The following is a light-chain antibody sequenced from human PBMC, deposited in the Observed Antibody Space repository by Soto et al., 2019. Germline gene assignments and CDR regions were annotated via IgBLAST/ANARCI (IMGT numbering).Light chain of an antibody. CDR3: QHYDASQWT. V-gene: IGKV3-20*01. J-gene: IGKJ1*01. CDR1: QSVSSGS. CDR2: GAS. Sequence: EIVMTQSPATLSVSPGERATLSCRASQSVSSGSLAWYQQKPGQAPRLLIYGASSRATGIPDRFSGSGSGTDFTLTISRLEPEDFAVYYCQHYDASQWTFGQGTKVDIK.